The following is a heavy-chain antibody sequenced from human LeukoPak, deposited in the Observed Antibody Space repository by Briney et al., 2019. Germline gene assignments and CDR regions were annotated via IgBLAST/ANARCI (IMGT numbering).Heavy chain of an antibody. CDR3: ARHVRGYCSSTSCYTGDYYYYYYMDV. J-gene: IGHJ6*03. D-gene: IGHD2-2*02. V-gene: IGHV5-51*01. CDR2: IYPGDSDT. Sequence: GESLKISCKGSGYSFTSYWIGWERQMPGKGLEWMGIIYPGDSDTRYSPSFQGQVTISADKSISTAYLQWSSLKASDTAMYYCARHVRGYCSSTSCYTGDYYYYYYMDVWGKGTTVTVSS. CDR1: GYSFTSYW.